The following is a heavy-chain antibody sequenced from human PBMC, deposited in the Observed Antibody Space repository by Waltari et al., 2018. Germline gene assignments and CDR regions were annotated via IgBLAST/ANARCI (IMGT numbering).Heavy chain of an antibody. J-gene: IGHJ4*02. Sequence: QVQLQQWGAGLLKPSETLSLTCAVYGGSFSGYYWSWIRQPPGKGLEWIGEINHSGSTNYNPSLKSRVTISVDTSKNQLSLKVISVTAADTAVYYCAKDMYDYVWGSVGRSPFDYWGQGTLVTVSS. CDR1: GGSFSGYY. CDR3: AKDMYDYVWGSVGRSPFDY. CDR2: INHSGST. V-gene: IGHV4-34*01. D-gene: IGHD3-16*01.